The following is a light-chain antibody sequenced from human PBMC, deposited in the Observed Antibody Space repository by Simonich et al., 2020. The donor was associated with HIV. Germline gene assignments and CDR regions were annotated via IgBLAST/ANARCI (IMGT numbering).Light chain of an antibody. CDR2: AVS. V-gene: IGLV2-14*03. CDR1: SSDVGGYNY. Sequence: QSALTQPRSVSGSPGQSVTISCTGTSSDVGGYNYVSWYQQHPGKAPKLMIYAVSNRPSGVSNRFSGSKSGNTASLTISGLQAEDEADYYCSSYTSSSTWVFGGGTKLTVL. CDR3: SSYTSSSTWV. J-gene: IGLJ3*02.